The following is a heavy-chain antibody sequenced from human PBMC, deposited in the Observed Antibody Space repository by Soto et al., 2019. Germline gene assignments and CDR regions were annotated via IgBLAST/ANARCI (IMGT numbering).Heavy chain of an antibody. CDR3: SKEMAVAGKRGNWFDP. D-gene: IGHD6-19*01. V-gene: IGHV3-23*01. CDR2: ISGSGGST. J-gene: IGHJ5*02. Sequence: GGSLRLACAASGFTFSSYAMSWVRQAPGKGLEWVSAISGSGGSTYYADSVKGRFTISRDNSKNTLYLQMNSLRAEDTAVYYFSKEMAVAGKRGNWFDPWGQGTLVTVSS. CDR1: GFTFSSYA.